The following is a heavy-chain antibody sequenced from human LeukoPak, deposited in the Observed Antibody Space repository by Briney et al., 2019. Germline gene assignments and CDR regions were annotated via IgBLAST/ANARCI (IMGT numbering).Heavy chain of an antibody. Sequence: GSLRLSCAASGXTFSXYYXXWIXXAPXXGLEWVSYISSSSSYTNYADSVKGXFTISRDNAKNSXYLQMNSLRAEDTAVYYCARDDRXXSSXSYYYYYGMDVWGQGTTVTVSS. D-gene: IGHD6-13*01. J-gene: IGHJ6*02. CDR3: ARDDRXXSSXSYYYYYGMDV. CDR2: ISSSSSYT. V-gene: IGHV3-11*05. CDR1: GXTFSXYY.